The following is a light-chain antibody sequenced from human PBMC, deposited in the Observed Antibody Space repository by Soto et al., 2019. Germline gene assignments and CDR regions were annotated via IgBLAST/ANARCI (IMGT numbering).Light chain of an antibody. CDR3: QQYNNWLIT. Sequence: EIVMTQSPATLSVSPGESATLSCRASQSVSGNLAWYQQKPGQAPRLLIYGASTRATGIPARCSGSGSGTEFTLTISSLQSEDFAVCYCQQYNNWLITFGQGTRLEIK. J-gene: IGKJ5*01. CDR1: QSVSGN. CDR2: GAS. V-gene: IGKV3-15*01.